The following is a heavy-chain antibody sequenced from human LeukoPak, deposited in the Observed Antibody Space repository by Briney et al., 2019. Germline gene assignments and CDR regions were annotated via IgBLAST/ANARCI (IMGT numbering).Heavy chain of an antibody. CDR1: GFTFDDYA. J-gene: IGHJ4*02. D-gene: IGHD1-26*01. V-gene: IGHV3-9*01. Sequence: GGSLRLSCAASGFTFDDYAMHWVRQAPGKGLEWVSGISWNSGSIGYADSVRGRFTISRDNAKNTLFLQMNSLRAEDTAVYYCVRDPPEREELFDYWGQGTLVTVSS. CDR2: ISWNSGSI. CDR3: VRDPPEREELFDY.